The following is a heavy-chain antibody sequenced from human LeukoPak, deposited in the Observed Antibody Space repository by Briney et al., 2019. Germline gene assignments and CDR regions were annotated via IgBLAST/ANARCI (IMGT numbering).Heavy chain of an antibody. Sequence: GGSLRLSCAACGFTFNRYGMSWVRQAPGKGLQWVSGISGSGTNTYYADSVKGRFTISRDNSNNTLYLQMNSLRAEDTDVYFCAYRDAFDIWGLGTMVTVSS. V-gene: IGHV3-23*01. CDR3: AYRDAFDI. CDR2: ISGSGTNT. J-gene: IGHJ3*02. CDR1: GFTFNRYG. D-gene: IGHD4-11*01.